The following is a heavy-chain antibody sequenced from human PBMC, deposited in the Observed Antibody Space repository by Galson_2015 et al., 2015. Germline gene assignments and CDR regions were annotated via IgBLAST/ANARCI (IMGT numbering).Heavy chain of an antibody. CDR1: GFTFSSYV. Sequence: SLRLSCAASGFTFSSYVMGWARQAPGKGLEWVSAISGSGESTYYADSVKGRFTVSRDNSKNTLYLQMNSLRAEDTAVYYCAKDRLGEYSYGFFHYWGQGTLVTVSS. CDR3: AKDRLGEYSYGFFHY. CDR2: ISGSGEST. J-gene: IGHJ4*02. V-gene: IGHV3-23*01. D-gene: IGHD5-18*01.